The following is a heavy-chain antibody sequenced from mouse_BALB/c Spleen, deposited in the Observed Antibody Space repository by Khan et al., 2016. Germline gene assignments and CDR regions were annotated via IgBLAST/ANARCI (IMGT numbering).Heavy chain of an antibody. CDR3: ASGGLRRVFAY. D-gene: IGHD2-4*01. V-gene: IGHV5-4*02. CDR1: GFTFSDYY. J-gene: IGHJ3*01. CDR2: ISDGGSYT. Sequence: EVELVESGGGLVKPGGSLKLSCAASGFTFSDYYMYWVRQTPEKRLEWVATISDGGSYTYYPDSVKGRFTISRDNAKNNLYLQMSSLKSEDTAMXYCASGGLRRVFAYWGQGTLVTVSA.